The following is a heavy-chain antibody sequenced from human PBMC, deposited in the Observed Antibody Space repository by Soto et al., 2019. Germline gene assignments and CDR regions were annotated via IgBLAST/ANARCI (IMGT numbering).Heavy chain of an antibody. CDR2: ILPVFGTA. J-gene: IGHJ2*01. Sequence: QVHLVQSGAEVKKPGSSVKVSCKASGGTFSTSIFSWVRQAPGQGLEWMGGILPVFGTANYAQKFQGRVTITADESTNTLYMDLSSLRSEDTAVYFCARGRTIFGVAYWYFDLWGRGTPVTVSS. V-gene: IGHV1-69*01. CDR3: ARGRTIFGVAYWYFDL. CDR1: GGTFSTSI. D-gene: IGHD3-3*01.